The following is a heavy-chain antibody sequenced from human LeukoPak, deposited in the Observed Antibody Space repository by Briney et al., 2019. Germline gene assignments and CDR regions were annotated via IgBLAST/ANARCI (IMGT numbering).Heavy chain of an antibody. Sequence: PSETLSLTCTVSGGSISGHYWSWIRQPPGKGLEWLGYIYYSGSTNYNPSLKSRVTISVDTSKNQFSLKLSSVAAADTAVYYCARGDVDTAMELYYFDYWGQGTLVTVSS. V-gene: IGHV4-59*08. CDR1: GGSISGHY. D-gene: IGHD5-18*01. CDR2: IYYSGST. J-gene: IGHJ4*02. CDR3: ARGDVDTAMELYYFDY.